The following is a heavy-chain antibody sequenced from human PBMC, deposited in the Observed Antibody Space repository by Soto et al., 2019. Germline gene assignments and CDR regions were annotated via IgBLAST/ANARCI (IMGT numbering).Heavy chain of an antibody. CDR2: ISAYNGNT. CDR3: TRDQIPVDTAMVTGVAFGI. V-gene: IGHV1-18*01. Sequence: LLRVSCKGCGYSLTSHVLSRRRQPPGQGLEWMGWISAYNGNTNYAQKLQGRVTMTTDTSTSTAYMELRSLRSDDTAVYYCTRDQIPVDTAMVTGVAFGIWGQGTMVTVSS. CDR1: GYSLTSHV. D-gene: IGHD5-18*01. J-gene: IGHJ3*02.